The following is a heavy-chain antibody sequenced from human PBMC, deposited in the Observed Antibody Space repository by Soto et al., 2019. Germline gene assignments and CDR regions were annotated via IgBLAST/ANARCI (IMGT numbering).Heavy chain of an antibody. CDR2: INTHNGNT. CDR3: TREGSAPYYYYCMDV. Sequence: ASVKVSCKASGYTFSTYGISWVRQAPGQGLEWMGWINTHNGNTNYAQNLQGRVTMTADTSTSTAYMELRSLRSDDTAVYYCTREGSAPYYYYCMDVWGQGTTVTVSS. CDR1: GYTFSTYG. J-gene: IGHJ6*02. V-gene: IGHV1-18*01. D-gene: IGHD3-10*01.